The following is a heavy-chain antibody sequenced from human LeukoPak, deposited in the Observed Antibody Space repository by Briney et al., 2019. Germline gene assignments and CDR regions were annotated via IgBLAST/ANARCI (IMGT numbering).Heavy chain of an antibody. J-gene: IGHJ5*02. CDR2: ISTSSSYI. D-gene: IGHD3-10*01. CDR1: GFTFSSYS. Sequence: GGSLRLSCAASGFTFSSYSMNWVRQAPGKGLEWVSFISTSSSYIYYADSVKGRFTISRDNAKNSLFLQMNSLRAEDTAVYYCARVYYYGSENYYIFSRNGWFDPWGQGTLVTVSS. CDR3: ARVYYYGSENYYIFSRNGWFDP. V-gene: IGHV3-21*01.